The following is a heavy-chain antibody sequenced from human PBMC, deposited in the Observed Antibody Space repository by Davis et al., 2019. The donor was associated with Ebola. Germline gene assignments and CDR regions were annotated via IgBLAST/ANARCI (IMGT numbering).Heavy chain of an antibody. V-gene: IGHV3-23*01. CDR2: ISGSGGST. D-gene: IGHD3-3*01. J-gene: IGHJ4*02. CDR3: AKDYDLWSGYYLFDY. Sequence: GESLKISCAASGFTFSSYAMSWVRQAPGKGLEWVSAISGSGGSTYYADSVKGRFTTSRDNSKNTLYLQMNSLRAEDTAVYYCAKDYDLWSGYYLFDYWGQGTLVTVSS. CDR1: GFTFSSYA.